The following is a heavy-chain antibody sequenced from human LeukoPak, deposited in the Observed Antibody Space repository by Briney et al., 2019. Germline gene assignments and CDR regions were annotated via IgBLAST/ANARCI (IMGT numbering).Heavy chain of an antibody. D-gene: IGHD5-12*01. J-gene: IGHJ6*03. CDR2: IYNSVST. Sequence: PSETLSLTCTVSGDSINIYYWSWIRQPPGKGLEWIGYIYNSVSTNYNPSLKSRVTISADTSKNQFSLKLRSVTAADTAVYYCARDAYSGYDSFDYYYMDVWGKGTTVTVSS. CDR1: GDSINIYY. V-gene: IGHV4-59*12. CDR3: ARDAYSGYDSFDYYYMDV.